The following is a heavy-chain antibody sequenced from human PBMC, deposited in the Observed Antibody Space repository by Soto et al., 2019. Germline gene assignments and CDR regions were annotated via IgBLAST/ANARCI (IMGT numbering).Heavy chain of an antibody. CDR1: GFTFSSYA. CDR2: ISGSGGST. J-gene: IGHJ6*02. CDR3: ALPPLWFGELYYYGMDV. V-gene: IGHV3-23*01. D-gene: IGHD3-10*01. Sequence: QPGGSLRLSCAASGFTFSSYAMSWVRQAPGEGLEWVSAISGSGGSTYYADSVKGRFTISRDNSKNTLYLQMNSLRAEDTAVYYCALPPLWFGELYYYGMDVWGQGTTVTVSS.